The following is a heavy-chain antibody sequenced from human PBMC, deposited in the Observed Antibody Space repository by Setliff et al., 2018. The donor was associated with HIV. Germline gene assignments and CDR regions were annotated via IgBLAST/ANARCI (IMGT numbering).Heavy chain of an antibody. CDR2: ISAGNGNT. D-gene: IGHD3-22*01. CDR3: ARILYDSRGYHGYFDY. V-gene: IGHV1-3*01. Sequence: VKVSCKASGCTFTNYAIHWVRQAPGQRLEWMGWISAGNGNTQSSQKFQGRVTITRDTSASTAYMELSSLRSEDTAVYYCARILYDSRGYHGYFDYWGQGTLVTVSS. CDR1: GCTFTNYA. J-gene: IGHJ4*02.